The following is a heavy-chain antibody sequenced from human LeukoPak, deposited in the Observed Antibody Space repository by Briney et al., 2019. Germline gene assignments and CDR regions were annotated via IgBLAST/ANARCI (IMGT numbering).Heavy chain of an antibody. J-gene: IGHJ5*02. D-gene: IGHD6-19*01. CDR1: GFTFGRFG. CDR2: ISYDGSNK. V-gene: IGHV3-30*03. Sequence: GRSLRLSCAASGFTFGRFGMHWVRQAPGKGLEWVAVISYDGSNKYYVDSVKGRFTISRDNSKNTLYLQMNSLRAEDTAVYYCARDLYSSGWYGRGLWFDPWGQGTLVTVSS. CDR3: ARDLYSSGWYGRGLWFDP.